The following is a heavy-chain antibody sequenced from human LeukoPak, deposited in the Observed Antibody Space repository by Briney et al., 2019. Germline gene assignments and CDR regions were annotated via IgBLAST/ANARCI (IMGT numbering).Heavy chain of an antibody. D-gene: IGHD6-19*01. V-gene: IGHV4-4*02. Sequence: NPSETLSLTCTVSGDSISSSNWWNWVRLSPGKGLDWIGEISHTGSTKYSPSLRDRVTISKDNSKNQFSLKLNSVTAADTATYYCTRSSGWWSLDYWGQGALVTVSS. J-gene: IGHJ4*02. CDR1: GDSISSSNW. CDR2: ISHTGST. CDR3: TRSSGWWSLDY.